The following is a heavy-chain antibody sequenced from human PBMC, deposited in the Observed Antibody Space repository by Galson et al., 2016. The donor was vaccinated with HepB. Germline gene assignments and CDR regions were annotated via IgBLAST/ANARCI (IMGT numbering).Heavy chain of an antibody. CDR2: IIPIYGPA. Sequence: SVKVSCKASGGTFSHSVFSWVRQAPGQGLEWMGGIIPIYGPAKYEQKFPGRVTITADDYTRTAYMELRSLRSDDTAVYYCARADSWLVTGDYYHTIDVWGHGTTIIVSS. CDR3: ARADSWLVTGDYYHTIDV. J-gene: IGHJ6*02. CDR1: GGTFSHSV. V-gene: IGHV1-69*13. D-gene: IGHD6-19*01.